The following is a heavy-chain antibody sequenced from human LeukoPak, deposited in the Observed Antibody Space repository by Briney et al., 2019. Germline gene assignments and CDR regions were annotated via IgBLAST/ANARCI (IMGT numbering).Heavy chain of an antibody. D-gene: IGHD3/OR15-3a*01. J-gene: IGHJ4*02. V-gene: IGHV3-21*01. CDR2: ISSSSSYI. CDR1: GFTFSTYG. Sequence: GGSLRLSCAASGFTFSTYGMNWVRQAPGKGLEWVSSISSSSSYIYYADSVKGRFTISRDSAKNSLYLQMNSLRAEDTAVYYCGRSTIFGLVLDYWGQGTLVTVSS. CDR3: GRSTIFGLVLDY.